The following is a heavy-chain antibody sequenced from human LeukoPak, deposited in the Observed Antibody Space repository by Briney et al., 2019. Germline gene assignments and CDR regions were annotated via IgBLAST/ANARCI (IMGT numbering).Heavy chain of an antibody. D-gene: IGHD1-26*01. Sequence: SETLSLTCTVSGYSISSGYYWGWIRQPPGKGLEWIGSIHHSGSTYYNPSLKSRVTISVDTSKNQFSLKLSSVTAADTAIYYCVKDRGSHVTDYWGQGTLVTVSS. J-gene: IGHJ4*02. CDR1: GYSISSGYY. CDR2: IHHSGST. V-gene: IGHV4-38-2*02. CDR3: VKDRGSHVTDY.